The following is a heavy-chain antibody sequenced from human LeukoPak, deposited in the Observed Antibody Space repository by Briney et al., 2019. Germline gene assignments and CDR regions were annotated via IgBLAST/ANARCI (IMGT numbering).Heavy chain of an antibody. V-gene: IGHV1-18*01. CDR1: GYTFTSYG. Sequence: ASVKVSCKASGYTFTSYGISWVRQAPGQGLEWMGWISAYDGNTNYAQKLQGRVTMTTDTSTSTAYMELRSLRSDDTTVYYCARDRKYYYGSSGYSTFDYWGQGTLVTVSS. D-gene: IGHD3-22*01. J-gene: IGHJ4*02. CDR2: ISAYDGNT. CDR3: ARDRKYYYGSSGYSTFDY.